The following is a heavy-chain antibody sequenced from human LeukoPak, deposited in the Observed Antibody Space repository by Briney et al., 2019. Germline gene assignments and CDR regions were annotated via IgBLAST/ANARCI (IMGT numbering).Heavy chain of an antibody. D-gene: IGHD2-15*01. J-gene: IGHJ3*02. CDR1: GGSISSYY. CDR2: IYTSGST. V-gene: IGHV4-4*07. CDR3: ARAVVVVAATEGLRAFDI. Sequence: PSETLSLTCTVSGGSISSYYWSWIRQPAGKGLEWIGRIYTSGSTNYNPSLKSRVTISVDTSKNQFSLKLSSVTAADTAVYYCARAVVVVAATEGLRAFDICGQGTMVTVSS.